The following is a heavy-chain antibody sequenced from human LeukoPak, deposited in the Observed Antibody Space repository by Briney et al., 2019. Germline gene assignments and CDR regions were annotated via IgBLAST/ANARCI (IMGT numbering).Heavy chain of an antibody. CDR1: GYAFSSDG. J-gene: IGHJ4*02. V-gene: IGHV1-18*01. CDR2: MSANNDNT. D-gene: IGHD3-22*01. Sequence: ASASVSCTASGYAFSSDGISSVRQSPGQRLECLGWMSANNDNTNNAQKLQGRDTMTTDTSTSTAYMELRSLRSDDTAVYYCAGAGVWYYDSSGSPLDYWGQGTLVTVSS. CDR3: AGAGVWYYDSSGSPLDY.